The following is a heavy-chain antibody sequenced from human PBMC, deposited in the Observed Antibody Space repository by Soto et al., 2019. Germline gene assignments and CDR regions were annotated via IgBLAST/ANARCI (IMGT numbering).Heavy chain of an antibody. V-gene: IGHV3-21*01. CDR1: GFTFSSYS. CDR3: ARAFRREAETEYYFDY. D-gene: IGHD2-21*01. Sequence: EVQLVESGGGLVKPGGSLRLSCAASGFTFSSYSMNWVRQAPGKGLEWVSSISSSSSYIYYADSVKGRFTISRDNAKNSLYPQMNSLRAEDTAVYYCARAFRREAETEYYFDYWGQGTLVTVSS. CDR2: ISSSSSYI. J-gene: IGHJ4*02.